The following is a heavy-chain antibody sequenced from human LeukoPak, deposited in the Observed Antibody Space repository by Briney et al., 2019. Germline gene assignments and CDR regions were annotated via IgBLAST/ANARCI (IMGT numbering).Heavy chain of an antibody. J-gene: IGHJ6*02. V-gene: IGHV4-34*01. CDR2: INHSGST. Sequence: PSETLSLTCAVYGGSFSGYYWSWIRQPPGKGLEWIGEINHSGSTNYNPSLKSRVTISVDTSKNQFSLKLSSVTAADTAVYYCARITMVRGVSIYYYYGMDVWGQGTTVTVSS. CDR1: GGSFSGYY. CDR3: ARITMVRGVSIYYYYGMDV. D-gene: IGHD3-10*01.